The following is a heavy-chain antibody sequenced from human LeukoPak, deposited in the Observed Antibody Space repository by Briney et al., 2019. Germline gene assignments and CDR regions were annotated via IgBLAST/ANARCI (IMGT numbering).Heavy chain of an antibody. J-gene: IGHJ4*02. CDR1: GFTVSSNY. V-gene: IGHV3-53*01. Sequence: GGSLRLSCAASGFTVSSNYMSWVRQAPGKGLEWVSVIYSGGSTYYADSVKGRFKISRDNSKNILYVQMNSLRDEDTAVYYCAKGEYGSGWPDWGQGTLVTVSS. CDR2: IYSGGST. CDR3: AKGEYGSGWPD. D-gene: IGHD6-19*01.